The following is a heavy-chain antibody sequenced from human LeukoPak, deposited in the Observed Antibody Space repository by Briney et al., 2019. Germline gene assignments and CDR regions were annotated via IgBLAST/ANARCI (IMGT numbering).Heavy chain of an antibody. V-gene: IGHV3-21*01. D-gene: IGHD2-2*01. CDR2: ISSSSSYI. Sequence: GGSLRLSCAASGFTFSSYSMNGVCHTPGECLEGGSSISSSSSYIYYADSVKGRFTISRDNAKNPLYLQMNSLRAEDTAVYYCAKGASDIVVVTSIYYFDYWGQGTLVTVSS. J-gene: IGHJ4*02. CDR3: AKGASDIVVVTSIYYFDY. CDR1: GFTFSSYS.